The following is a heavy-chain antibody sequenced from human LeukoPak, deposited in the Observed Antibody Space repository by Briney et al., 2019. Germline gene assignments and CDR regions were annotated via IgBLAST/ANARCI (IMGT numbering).Heavy chain of an antibody. Sequence: SETLSLTCTVSGGSINSGVYYWNWIRQPPGKGLEWIGFIYYSGSTNYNPSLKSRVTISVDTSKNQFSLQLSSVTAADTALYYCARSLIYYYYDTSRDAFDIWGQGTMVTVSS. D-gene: IGHD3-22*01. J-gene: IGHJ3*02. V-gene: IGHV4-61*08. CDR2: IYYSGST. CDR1: GGSINSGVYY. CDR3: ARSLIYYYYDTSRDAFDI.